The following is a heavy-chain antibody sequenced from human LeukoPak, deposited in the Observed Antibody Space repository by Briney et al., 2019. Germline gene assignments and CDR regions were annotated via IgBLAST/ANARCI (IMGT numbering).Heavy chain of an antibody. CDR2: ISGSGGRT. CDR3: AKENRRYCGGDCYPDAFDI. Sequence: PGGSLRLSCAASGFTFSAYGMSWVRQAPGKGLEWVSAISGSGGRTYHADSVKGRFTISRDNSKNTLYLQMNSLRAEDTAVYYCAKENRRYCGGDCYPDAFDIWGQGTMVTVSS. V-gene: IGHV3-23*01. CDR1: GFTFSAYG. J-gene: IGHJ3*02. D-gene: IGHD2-21*02.